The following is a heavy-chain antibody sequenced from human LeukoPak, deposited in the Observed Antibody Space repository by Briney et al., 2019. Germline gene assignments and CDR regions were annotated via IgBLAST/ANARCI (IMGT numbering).Heavy chain of an antibody. D-gene: IGHD3-10*01. V-gene: IGHV1-18*01. CDR3: ARAIPYGSGSYLLLPHDAFDI. Sequence: PSVKVSCKASGYTFTSYGISWVRQAPGQGLEWMGWISAYNGNTNYAQKFQGRVTITADKSTSTAYMELSSLRSEDTAVYYCARAIPYGSGSYLLLPHDAFDIWGQGTMVTVSS. J-gene: IGHJ3*02. CDR1: GYTFTSYG. CDR2: ISAYNGNT.